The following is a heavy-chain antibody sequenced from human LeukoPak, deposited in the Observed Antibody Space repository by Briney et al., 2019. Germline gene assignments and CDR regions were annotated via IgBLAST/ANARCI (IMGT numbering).Heavy chain of an antibody. J-gene: IGHJ4*02. CDR1: GFTVSSNY. Sequence: GGSLRLSCAASGFTVSSNYMSWVRQAPGKGLEWLSYISTSGSERLYAESVKGRFTISRDNARNKVYLHIINARAEDTAVYYCARMVVVTALFDYWGQGALVTVSS. V-gene: IGHV3-11*01. CDR3: ARMVVVTALFDY. D-gene: IGHD2-21*02. CDR2: ISTSGSER.